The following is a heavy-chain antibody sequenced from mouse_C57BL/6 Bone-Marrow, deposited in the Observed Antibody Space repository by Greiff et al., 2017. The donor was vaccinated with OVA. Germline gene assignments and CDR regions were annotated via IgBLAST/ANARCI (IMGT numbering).Heavy chain of an antibody. D-gene: IGHD2-3*01. V-gene: IGHV1-81*01. J-gene: IGHJ2*01. Sequence: VQLVESGAELARPGASVKLSCKASGYTFTSYGISWVKQRTGQGLEWIGEIYPRSGNTYYNEKFKGKATLTADKSSSTAYMELRSLTSEDSAVYFCARSLVYDGYLDYWGQGTTLTVSS. CDR2: IYPRSGNT. CDR1: GYTFTSYG. CDR3: ARSLVYDGYLDY.